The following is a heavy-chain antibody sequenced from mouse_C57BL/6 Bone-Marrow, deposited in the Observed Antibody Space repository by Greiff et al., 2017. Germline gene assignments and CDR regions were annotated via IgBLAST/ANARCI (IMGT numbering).Heavy chain of an antibody. Sequence: EVQLQQSGAELVRPGASVKLSCTASGFNIKDDYMHWVKQRPEQGLEWIGWIDPENGDTEYASKIQGQATITADTSSNTAYLQLSSLTSEDTAVYYCTNYGWFAYWGQGTLVTVSA. CDR2: IDPENGDT. D-gene: IGHD2-4*01. J-gene: IGHJ3*01. CDR3: TNYGWFAY. CDR1: GFNIKDDY. V-gene: IGHV14-4*01.